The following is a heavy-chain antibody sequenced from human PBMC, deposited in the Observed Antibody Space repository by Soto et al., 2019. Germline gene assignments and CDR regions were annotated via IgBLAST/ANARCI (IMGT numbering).Heavy chain of an antibody. CDR3: ARNNGNYRLYD. J-gene: IGHJ4*02. Sequence: QVQLVESGGGVVQPGRSLRLSCAASGFTFSSYGMHWVSQAPGKGLEWVAIIWYDGSNKYYADSVKGRFTISRDSSKNMVYLQMNSLRAEDTALYYCARNNGNYRLYDWGQGTLVTVSS. CDR1: GFTFSSYG. V-gene: IGHV3-33*01. CDR2: IWYDGSNK. D-gene: IGHD1-7*01.